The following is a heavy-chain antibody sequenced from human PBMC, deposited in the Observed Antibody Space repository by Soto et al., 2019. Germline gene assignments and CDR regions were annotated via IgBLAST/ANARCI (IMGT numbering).Heavy chain of an antibody. CDR3: ARGARYGDYGY. CDR2: IYYSGST. Sequence: SETLSLTCTVSGDSISSYYWSWIRQPPGKGLEWIGYIYYSGSTNYNPSLKSRVTISVDTSKNQFSLKLSSVTAADTAVYYCARGARYGDYGYWGQGTLVTVSS. V-gene: IGHV4-59*01. D-gene: IGHD4-17*01. CDR1: GDSISSYY. J-gene: IGHJ4*02.